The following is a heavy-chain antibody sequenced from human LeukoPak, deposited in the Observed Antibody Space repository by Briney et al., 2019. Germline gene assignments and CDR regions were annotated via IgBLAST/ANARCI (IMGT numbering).Heavy chain of an antibody. V-gene: IGHV4-38-2*02. D-gene: IGHD6-19*01. CDR2: IFHTGST. Sequence: PSETLSLTCTVSGDSISSGNYWGWIRQPPGKGLEWIGGIFHTGSTYFNLSLKSRVTISVDTSKNQFSLRLSSVTAADTAVYYCAREGQAVGRTMSDYWGQGTLVTVSS. CDR3: AREGQAVGRTMSDY. J-gene: IGHJ4*02. CDR1: GDSISSGNY.